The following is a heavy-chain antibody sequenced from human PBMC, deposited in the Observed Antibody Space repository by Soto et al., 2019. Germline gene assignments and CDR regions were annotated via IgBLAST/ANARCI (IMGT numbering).Heavy chain of an antibody. CDR2: IYYSGST. CDR3: ASLPLGAYSSGWYYFDY. D-gene: IGHD6-19*01. V-gene: IGHV4-61*08. J-gene: IGHJ4*02. Sequence: SETLSLTCTVSGCSISSGGYYWSWIRQHPGMGLEWIGYIYYSGSTYYNPSLKSRVTISVDTSKNQFSLKLSSVTAADTAVYYCASLPLGAYSSGWYYFDYWGQGTLVTVSS. CDR1: GCSISSGGYY.